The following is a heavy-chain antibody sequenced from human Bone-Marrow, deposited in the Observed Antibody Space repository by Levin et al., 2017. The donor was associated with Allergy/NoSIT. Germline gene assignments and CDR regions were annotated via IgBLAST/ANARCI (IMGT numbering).Heavy chain of an antibody. V-gene: IGHV4-34*01. CDR3: ARGKQWLDQPPYYYYYGMDV. D-gene: IGHD6-19*01. CDR1: GGSFSGYY. CDR2: INHSGST. J-gene: IGHJ6*02. Sequence: PGGSLRLSCAVYGGSFSGYYWSWIRQPPGKGLEWIGEINHSGSTNYNPSLKSRVTISVDTSKNQFSLKLSSVTAADTAVYYCARGKQWLDQPPYYYYYGMDVWGQGTTVTVSS.